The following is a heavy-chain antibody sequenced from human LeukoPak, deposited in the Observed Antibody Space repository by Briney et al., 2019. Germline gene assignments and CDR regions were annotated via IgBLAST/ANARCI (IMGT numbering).Heavy chain of an antibody. CDR2: IYPTGTT. CDR1: GGSINSYY. D-gene: IGHD3-10*01. J-gene: IGHJ4*02. Sequence: PSETLSLTCTVSGGSINSYYWGWVRPPAGKGLEWIGRIYPTGTTNYSPSFKSRLTVSLDTSKNQFSLKLRSVTAAGTAVYYCGRQGYTASYYFVDYWSQGTLVTVSS. V-gene: IGHV4-4*07. CDR3: GRQGYTASYYFVDY.